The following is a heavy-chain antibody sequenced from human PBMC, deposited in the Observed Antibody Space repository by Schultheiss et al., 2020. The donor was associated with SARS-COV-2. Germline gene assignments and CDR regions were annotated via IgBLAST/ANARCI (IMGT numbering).Heavy chain of an antibody. V-gene: IGHV4-34*01. CDR3: ARAAWNDIQPEDY. Sequence: SQTLSLTCAVYGGSFSVYYWSWIRQPPGKGLEWIGEINHSGSTNYKPSLKSRVTISMDKSKNQFSLEMRSVTAADTAVYYCARAAWNDIQPEDYWGQGTLVTVSS. D-gene: IGHD1-1*01. J-gene: IGHJ4*02. CDR1: GGSFSVYY. CDR2: INHSGST.